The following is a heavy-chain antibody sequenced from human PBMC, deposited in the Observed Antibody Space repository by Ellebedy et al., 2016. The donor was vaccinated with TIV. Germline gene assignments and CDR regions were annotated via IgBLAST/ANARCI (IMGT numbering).Heavy chain of an antibody. CDR1: GFSFRNYA. V-gene: IGHV3-23*01. CDR3: AKLRESDIGAADH. D-gene: IGHD6-13*01. Sequence: PGGSLRLSCAASGFSFRNYAMIWVRQAPGKGLEWVARITVNGIFISYADSVKGRFTISTDNSRNTLFLQMNSLRAEDTAVYYCAKLRESDIGAADHWGQGTPVTVSS. J-gene: IGHJ4*02. CDR2: ITVNGIFI.